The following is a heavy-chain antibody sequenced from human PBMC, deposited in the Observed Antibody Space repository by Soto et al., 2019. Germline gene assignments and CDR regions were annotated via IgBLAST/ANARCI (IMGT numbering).Heavy chain of an antibody. D-gene: IGHD4-17*01. CDR2: ISSSSSYI. J-gene: IGHJ4*02. V-gene: IGHV3-21*01. Sequence: GGSLRLSCAASGFTFSSYSMNWVRQAPGKGLEWVSSISSSSSYIYYADSVKGRFTISRDNAKNSLYLQMNSLRAEDTAVYYCARDDNGGYGGNFESYYFDYWGQGTLVTVSS. CDR1: GFTFSSYS. CDR3: ARDDNGGYGGNFESYYFDY.